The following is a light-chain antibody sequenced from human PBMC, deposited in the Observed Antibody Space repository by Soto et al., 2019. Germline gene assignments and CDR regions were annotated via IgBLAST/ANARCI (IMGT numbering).Light chain of an antibody. V-gene: IGLV2-14*01. CDR1: RGDVGGYNY. CDR2: DVS. J-gene: IGLJ2*01. Sequence: QSALTQPASVSGSPGQSITISCTGTRGDVGGYNYVSWYKQNPGKAPKLVIYDVSHRPSGVSNRFFGSKSGNTASLTISGLQAEDEADYYCFSYSTSRARIFGGGTKVTVL. CDR3: FSYSTSRARI.